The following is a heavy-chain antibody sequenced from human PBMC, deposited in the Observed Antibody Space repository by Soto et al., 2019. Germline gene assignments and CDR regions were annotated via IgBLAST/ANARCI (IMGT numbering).Heavy chain of an antibody. J-gene: IGHJ4*02. CDR1: GGSFCGYY. CDR2: INHSGST. V-gene: IGHV4-34*01. Sequence: PSETLSLTCAAYGGSFCGYYRSWIRQPPGKGLEWIGEINHSGSTNYNPSLKSRVTISVDTSKNQFSLKLSSVTAADTAVYYCARGRKYYDFWSGYPHYFDYWGQGTLVTVSS. D-gene: IGHD3-3*01. CDR3: ARGRKYYDFWSGYPHYFDY.